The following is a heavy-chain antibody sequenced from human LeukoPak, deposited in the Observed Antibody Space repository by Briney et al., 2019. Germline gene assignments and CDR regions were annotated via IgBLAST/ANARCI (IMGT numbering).Heavy chain of an antibody. Sequence: GGSLRLSCAASGFTFSSYAMSWVRQAPGKGLEWVSAISGSGGSTYYADSVKGRFTITRDNSKNTLYLQMNSLRAEDTAVYYCAKDLWDDPRGIDYWGQGTLVTVSS. CDR3: AKDLWDDPRGIDY. J-gene: IGHJ4*02. V-gene: IGHV3-23*01. CDR2: ISGSGGST. CDR1: GFTFSSYA. D-gene: IGHD3-16*01.